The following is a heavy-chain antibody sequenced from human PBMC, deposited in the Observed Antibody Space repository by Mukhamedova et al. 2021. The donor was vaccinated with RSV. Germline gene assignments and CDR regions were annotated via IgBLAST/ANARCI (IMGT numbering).Heavy chain of an antibody. D-gene: IGHD3-10*01. V-gene: IGHV3-30*14. Sequence: DNSKNTLYLQMNSLRAEDTAVYYCARVCFGEEYYFDYWGQGTLVTVSS. CDR3: ARVCFGEEYYFDY. J-gene: IGHJ4*02.